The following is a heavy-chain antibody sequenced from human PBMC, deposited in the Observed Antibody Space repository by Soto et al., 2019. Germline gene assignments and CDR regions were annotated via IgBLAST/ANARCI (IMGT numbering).Heavy chain of an antibody. J-gene: IGHJ6*02. V-gene: IGHV6-1*01. Sequence: SQTLSLTCAISGDSVSSNSAAWNWIRQSPSRGLEWLGRTYYRSKWYNDYAVSVKSRITINPDTSKNQFSLQLNSVTPEDTAVYYCASGYSSSWGVYYGMDVRGQGTTVTVSS. D-gene: IGHD6-13*01. CDR3: ASGYSSSWGVYYGMDV. CDR1: GDSVSSNSAA. CDR2: TYYRSKWYN.